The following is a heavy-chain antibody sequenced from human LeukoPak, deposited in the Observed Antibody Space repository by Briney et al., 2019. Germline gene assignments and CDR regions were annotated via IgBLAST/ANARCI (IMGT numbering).Heavy chain of an antibody. V-gene: IGHV3-23*01. Sequence: GGSLRLSCAASGFTFSSYAMSWVRQAPGKGLEWVSAISGSGGSTYYADSVKGRFTISRDNSKNTLYLQMNSLRAEDTAVYYCAKHYYDSSGYYSLFDYWGQGTLVTVPS. J-gene: IGHJ4*02. CDR1: GFTFSSYA. CDR2: ISGSGGST. D-gene: IGHD3-22*01. CDR3: AKHYYDSSGYYSLFDY.